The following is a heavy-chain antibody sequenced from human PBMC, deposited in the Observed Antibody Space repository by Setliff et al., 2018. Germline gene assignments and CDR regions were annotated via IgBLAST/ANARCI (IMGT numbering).Heavy chain of an antibody. CDR1: GYIFRDYY. Sequence: ASVKVSCKASGYIFRDYYIHWVRQAPGLGLEWMGWINPNSGGREYAEAFRGRVTMTGDTSIRTAFMELSGLTSDDTAVYYCAGPFDVGPYPRPIDGLDLWGQGTRVTVSS. CDR2: INPNSGGR. D-gene: IGHD3-9*01. CDR3: AGPFDVGPYPRPIDGLDL. J-gene: IGHJ3*01. V-gene: IGHV1-2*02.